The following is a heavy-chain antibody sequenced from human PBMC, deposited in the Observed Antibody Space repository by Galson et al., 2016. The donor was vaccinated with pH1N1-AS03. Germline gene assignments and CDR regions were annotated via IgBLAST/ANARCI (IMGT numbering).Heavy chain of an antibody. J-gene: IGHJ5*02. V-gene: IGHV3-23*01. CDR2: VGGVDGSL. D-gene: IGHD3-3*01. Sequence: SLRLSCAASGFTFSNYAMHWVRQAPGKGLEWVSGVGGVDGSLWYAESVKGRFTVSRDNSKGTLDLQMNSLRADDTAVYYCARGSGSPHWFDPWGQGTLVTVSS. CDR3: ARGSGSPHWFDP. CDR1: GFTFSNYA.